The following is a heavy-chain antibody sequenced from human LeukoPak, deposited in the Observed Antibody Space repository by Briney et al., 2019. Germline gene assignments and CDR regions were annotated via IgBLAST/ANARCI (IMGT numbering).Heavy chain of an antibody. CDR1: GFTFSSYA. CDR2: ISYDGSNK. V-gene: IGHV3-30-3*01. D-gene: IGHD1-26*01. J-gene: IGHJ3*02. Sequence: PGRSLRLSCAASGFTFSSYAMHWVRQAPGKGLEWVAVISYDGSNKYYADSVKGRFTISRDNSKNTLYLQMNSLRAEDTAVYYCARSGELGAFDIWGQGTMVTVSS. CDR3: ARSGELGAFDI.